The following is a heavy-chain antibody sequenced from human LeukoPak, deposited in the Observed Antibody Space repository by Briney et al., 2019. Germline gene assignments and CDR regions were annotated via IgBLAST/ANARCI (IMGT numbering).Heavy chain of an antibody. D-gene: IGHD2/OR15-2a*01. CDR3: ARGGLTFGGN. J-gene: IGHJ4*02. CDR1: GFTFSSYAM. V-gene: IGHV4/OR15-8*02. Sequence: GSLRLSCAASGFTFSSYAMSWVRQPPGKGLEWIGEISHSGNLNYNPSLKSRATISIDKSKNQFSLRLTSVTAADTAVYYCARGGLTFGGNWGQGTLVTVSS. CDR2: ISHSGNL.